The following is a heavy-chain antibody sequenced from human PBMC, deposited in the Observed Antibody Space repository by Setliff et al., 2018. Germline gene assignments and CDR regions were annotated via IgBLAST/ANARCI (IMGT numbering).Heavy chain of an antibody. J-gene: IGHJ4*02. D-gene: IGHD3-22*01. Sequence: SETLSLTCTVSGGSISSSSYHWGWIRQPPGKGLEWIGSIYYSGSTYYNPSLKSRVTISVDTSKNQFSLKLSSVTAADTAVYYCARAFDSSGYYGESHTHYFDNWGQGTLVTVSS. CDR3: ARAFDSSGYYGESHTHYFDN. CDR2: IYYSGST. CDR1: GGSISSSSYH. V-gene: IGHV4-39*01.